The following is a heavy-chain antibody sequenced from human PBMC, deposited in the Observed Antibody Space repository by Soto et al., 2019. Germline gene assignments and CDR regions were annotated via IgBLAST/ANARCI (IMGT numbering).Heavy chain of an antibody. V-gene: IGHV1-3*01. D-gene: IGHD3-16*01. CDR2: VNAGNGYT. Sequence: QVQLVQSGAEAKRPGASVRVSCKASGYTLTDYLVHWVCQAPGQSPEWMGWVNAGNGYTKYSQRFQDRITLTRDPPENKAYMELRSLSTEEPLQYSCAVLLPAPKLGGAHWGQ. CDR1: GYTLTDYL. CDR3: AVLLPAPKLGGAH. J-gene: IGHJ1*01.